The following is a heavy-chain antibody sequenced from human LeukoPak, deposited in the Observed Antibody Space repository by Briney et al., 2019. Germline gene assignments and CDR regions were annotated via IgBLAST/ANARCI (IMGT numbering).Heavy chain of an antibody. Sequence: GGSLRLSCAASGFTFSRYWMSWVRQVPGKGLEWVANIKEDAGEIYYVDSVKGRFTISRDNAKNSLYLQMNSLRAEDTAVYYCAREVGGIDYWGQGTLVTVSS. CDR1: GFTFSRYW. J-gene: IGHJ4*02. CDR2: IKEDAGEI. D-gene: IGHD1-26*01. V-gene: IGHV3-7*01. CDR3: AREVGGIDY.